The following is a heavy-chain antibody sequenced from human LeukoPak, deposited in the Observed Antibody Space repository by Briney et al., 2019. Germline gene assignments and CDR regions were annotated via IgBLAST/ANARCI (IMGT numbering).Heavy chain of an antibody. CDR1: GVSISSSSYY. CDR3: ARDPSYDFWSGYYFDY. J-gene: IGHJ4*02. V-gene: IGHV4-39*07. Sequence: SETLSLTCTVSGVSISSSSYYWGWIRQPPGKGLEWIGSIYYSGFTYSNPSLKSRVALSLDTSKNQFSLKLRSLTAADTAVYYCARDPSYDFWSGYYFDYWGQGTLVTVSS. CDR2: IYYSGFT. D-gene: IGHD3-3*01.